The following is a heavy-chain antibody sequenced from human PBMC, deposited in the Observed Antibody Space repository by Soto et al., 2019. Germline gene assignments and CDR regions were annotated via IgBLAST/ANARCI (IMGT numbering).Heavy chain of an antibody. V-gene: IGHV6-1*01. CDR2: TYYRSKWYN. CDR1: GDSVSSNSAA. D-gene: IGHD5-12*01. Sequence: SPTLSLTCAISGDSVSSNSAAWNWIRQSPSRGLEWLGRTYYRSKWYNDYAVSVKSRITINPDTSKNQFSLQLNSVTPEDTAVYYCARRGRGYSGYDASGFDPWGQGTLVTVSS. J-gene: IGHJ5*02. CDR3: ARRGRGYSGYDASGFDP.